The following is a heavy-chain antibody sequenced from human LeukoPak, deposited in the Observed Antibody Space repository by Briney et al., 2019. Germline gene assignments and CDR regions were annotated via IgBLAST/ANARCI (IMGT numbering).Heavy chain of an antibody. Sequence: ASVKVSCKASGYTFTGYYMHWVRQAPGQGLEWMGWINPNSGGTNYAQKFQGRVTMTRDTSINTAYMELSRLRSDDTAVYYCARNYGDYSGGRWFDPWGQGTLVTVSS. J-gene: IGHJ5*02. CDR2: INPNSGGT. D-gene: IGHD4-17*01. CDR3: ARNYGDYSGGRWFDP. CDR1: GYTFTGYY. V-gene: IGHV1-2*02.